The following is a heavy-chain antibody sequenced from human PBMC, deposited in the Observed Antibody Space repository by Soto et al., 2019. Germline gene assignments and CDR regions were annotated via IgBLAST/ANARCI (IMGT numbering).Heavy chain of an antibody. CDR1: GFTFRGDA. CDR2: ISGSGEMT. CDR3: ARSEMTYNWND. V-gene: IGHV3-23*01. D-gene: IGHD1-1*01. Sequence: EVQLLESGGDLVQPGGSLRLACAASGFTFRGDAMSWVRQAPGKGLEWVSSISGSGEMTHYAESVKGRFTSSRDNSKNTLYLQMESLRAEDTALYYCARSEMTYNWNDWGQGTLVTVSS. J-gene: IGHJ4*02.